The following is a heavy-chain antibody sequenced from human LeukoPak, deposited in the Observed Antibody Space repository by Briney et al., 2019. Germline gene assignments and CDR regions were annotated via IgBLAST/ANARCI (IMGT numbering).Heavy chain of an antibody. D-gene: IGHD6-13*01. CDR3: ARALTSSWSIDY. CDR2: ISSSSSYI. CDR1: GFTFSTYS. V-gene: IGHV3-21*01. J-gene: IGHJ4*02. Sequence: GGSLRLSCEASGFTFSTYSMNWVRQAPGKGLEWVSSISSSSSYIYYADSVKGRFTISRDNAKNSLYLQMNSLRAEDTAVYYCARALTSSWSIDYWGQGTLVTVSS.